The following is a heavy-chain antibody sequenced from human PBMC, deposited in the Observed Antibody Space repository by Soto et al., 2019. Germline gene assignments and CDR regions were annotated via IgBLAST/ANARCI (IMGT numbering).Heavy chain of an antibody. D-gene: IGHD3-16*01. CDR3: ARLMGYYFDY. Sequence: SETLSLTCAVSGGSISSGGYSWSWIRQPPGKGLEWIGYIYHSGSTYYNPSLKSRVTISVDRSKNQFSLKLSSVTAAGTAVYYCARLMGYYFDYWGQGTLVTVSS. CDR1: GGSISSGGYS. V-gene: IGHV4-30-2*01. CDR2: IYHSGST. J-gene: IGHJ4*02.